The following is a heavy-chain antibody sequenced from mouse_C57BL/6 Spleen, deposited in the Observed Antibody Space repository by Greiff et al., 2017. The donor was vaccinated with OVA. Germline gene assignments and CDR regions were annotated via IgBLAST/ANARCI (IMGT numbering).Heavy chain of an antibody. CDR1: GYTFTSYW. D-gene: IGHD2-2*01. CDR2: IDPSDSET. CDR3: ARRRGYDGYYAMDY. Sequence: QVQLQQPGAELVRPGSSVKLSCKASGYTFTSYWMHWVKQRPIQGLEWIGNIDPSDSETHYNQKFKDKATLTVDKSSSTAYMQLSSLTSEDSAVYYCARRRGYDGYYAMDYWGQGTSVTVSS. J-gene: IGHJ4*01. V-gene: IGHV1-52*01.